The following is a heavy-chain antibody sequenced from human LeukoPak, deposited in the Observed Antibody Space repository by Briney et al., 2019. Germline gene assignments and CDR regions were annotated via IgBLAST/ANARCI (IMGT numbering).Heavy chain of an antibody. Sequence: GRSLRLSCAASGFTFSSYAMHWVRQAPGKGLEWVAVISYDGSNEYYADSVKGRFTISRDNSKNTLSLQMNSLRAEDTAVYYCAKGANLRYFDWLHFDYWGQGTLVTVSS. V-gene: IGHV3-30*04. J-gene: IGHJ4*02. CDR2: ISYDGSNE. D-gene: IGHD3-9*01. CDR1: GFTFSSYA. CDR3: AKGANLRYFDWLHFDY.